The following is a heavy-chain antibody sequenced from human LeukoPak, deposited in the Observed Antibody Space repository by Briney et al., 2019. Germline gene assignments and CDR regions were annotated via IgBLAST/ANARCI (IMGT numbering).Heavy chain of an antibody. CDR2: IYYSGST. D-gene: IGHD3-22*01. Sequence: SETLSLTCTVSGGSISSYYWSWIRQPPGKGLEWIGYIYYSGSTNYNPSLKSRVTISVDTSKNQFSLKLSSVTAADTAVYYCARWNYYDSSGYYRTPHFDYWGQGTLVTVSS. J-gene: IGHJ4*02. CDR3: ARWNYYDSSGYYRTPHFDY. CDR1: GGSISSYY. V-gene: IGHV4-59*12.